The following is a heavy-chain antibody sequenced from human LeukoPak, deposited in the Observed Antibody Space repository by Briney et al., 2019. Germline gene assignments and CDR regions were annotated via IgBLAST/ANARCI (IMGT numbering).Heavy chain of an antibody. CDR2: ISAYNGNT. J-gene: IGHJ5*02. D-gene: IGHD5-12*01. Sequence: GASVKVSCKASGYTFTSYGISWVRQAPGQGLEWMGWISAYNGNTNYAQKLQGRVTMTTDTSTSTAYMELRSLRSDDTAVYYCARGGRGYSGYDSVRGSWFDPWGQGTLVTVSS. V-gene: IGHV1-18*01. CDR1: GYTFTSYG. CDR3: ARGGRGYSGYDSVRGSWFDP.